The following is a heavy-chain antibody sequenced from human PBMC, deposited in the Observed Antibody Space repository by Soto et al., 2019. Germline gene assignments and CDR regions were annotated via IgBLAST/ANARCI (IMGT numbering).Heavy chain of an antibody. CDR3: ARVSGIYYYGMDV. J-gene: IGHJ6*02. V-gene: IGHV4-39*01. Sequence: SETLSLTCTVSGGSISSSSYYWGWIRQPPGKGLEWIGSIYYSGSTYYNPSLKSRVTISVDTSKNQFSLKLSSVTAADTAVYYGARVSGIYYYGMDVWGQGTKVTVSS. D-gene: IGHD3-10*01. CDR2: IYYSGST. CDR1: GGSISSSSYY.